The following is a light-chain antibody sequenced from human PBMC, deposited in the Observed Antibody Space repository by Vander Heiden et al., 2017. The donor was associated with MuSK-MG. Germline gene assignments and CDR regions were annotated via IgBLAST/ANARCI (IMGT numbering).Light chain of an antibody. CDR1: QSVSSN. Sequence: DIVMTQSPATLSVSPGERATLSCRASQSVSSNLAWYQQKPGQAPRLLIYGASTRATEIPARFSGSGSGTEFTLTISSLQSEDFAVYYCQQDNNWPLTFGGGTKVEIK. J-gene: IGKJ4*01. CDR3: QQDNNWPLT. V-gene: IGKV3-15*01. CDR2: GAS.